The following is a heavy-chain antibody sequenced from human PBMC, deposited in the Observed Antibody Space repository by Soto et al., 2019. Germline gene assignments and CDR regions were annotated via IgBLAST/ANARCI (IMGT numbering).Heavy chain of an antibody. Sequence: LSLTCTVSGGSISSGGYYWSWIRQHPGKGLEWIGYIYYSGSTYYNPSLKSRVTISVDTSKNQFSLKLSSVTAADTAVYYCARLRAAAGYFDYWGQGTLVTVSS. CDR1: GGSISSGGYY. V-gene: IGHV4-31*03. J-gene: IGHJ4*02. CDR3: ARLRAAAGYFDY. CDR2: IYYSGST. D-gene: IGHD6-13*01.